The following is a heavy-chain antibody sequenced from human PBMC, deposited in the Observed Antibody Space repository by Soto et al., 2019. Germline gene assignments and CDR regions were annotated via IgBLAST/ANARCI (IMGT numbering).Heavy chain of an antibody. Sequence: QITVKESGLTLVKPTQTLTLTCTFSGFSLSTNGMGVGWIRQSPGKALAWLALIYWDDDKRYSPSLRSRLTITQYTSKNKVYLIITYRYPVDTATSYCARLTRGVYDLDRLWEKFNYWGQGTVVTVSS. CDR1: GFSLSTNGMG. CDR2: IYWDDDK. D-gene: IGHD5-12*01. CDR3: ARLTRGVYDLDRLWEKFNY. V-gene: IGHV2-5*02. J-gene: IGHJ4*02.